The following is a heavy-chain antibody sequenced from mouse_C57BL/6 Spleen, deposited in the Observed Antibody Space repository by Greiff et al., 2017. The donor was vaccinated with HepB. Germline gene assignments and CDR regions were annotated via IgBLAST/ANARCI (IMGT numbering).Heavy chain of an antibody. Sequence: QVQLKESGPGLVQPSQSLSITCTVSGFSLTSYGVHWVRQSPGKGLEWLGVIWSGGSTDYNAAFISRLSISNDNSKSPVFFKMNGLQADDTAIYYCARDGHWYFDVWGTGTPVTVSS. J-gene: IGHJ1*03. V-gene: IGHV2-2*01. CDR3: ARDGHWYFDV. CDR2: IWSGGST. CDR1: GFSLTSYG. D-gene: IGHD1-1*01.